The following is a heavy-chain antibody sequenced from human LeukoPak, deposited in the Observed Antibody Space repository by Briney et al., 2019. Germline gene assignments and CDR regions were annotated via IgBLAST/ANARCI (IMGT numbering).Heavy chain of an antibody. J-gene: IGHJ4*02. CDR2: IEKDGSEK. D-gene: IGHD2-8*02. CDR1: GLFFSDVW. Sequence: PGGSLRLSCAGTGLFFSDVWMNWFRQAPGKGLEWVANIEKDGSEKNYVDSVKGRFTIPRVNAKNSLHLEMNSLRGEDTAVYYCAAGYGWLTDFWGQGTLVTVSS. CDR3: AAGYGWLTDF. V-gene: IGHV3-7*01.